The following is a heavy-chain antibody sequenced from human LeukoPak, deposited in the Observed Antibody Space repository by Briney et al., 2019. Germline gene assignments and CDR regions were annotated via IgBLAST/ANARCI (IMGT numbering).Heavy chain of an antibody. Sequence: GGSLRLSCAASGFTFSNYNMNWVRQAPGKGLEWVSYISSSGNTIYYADSVKGRFTISRDNAKNSLYLQMNSLRAEDTAVYYCARGVFASGWYPDNFDYWGQGTLVTVSS. D-gene: IGHD6-19*01. J-gene: IGHJ4*02. CDR1: GFTFSNYN. CDR3: ARGVFASGWYPDNFDY. V-gene: IGHV3-48*01. CDR2: ISSSGNTI.